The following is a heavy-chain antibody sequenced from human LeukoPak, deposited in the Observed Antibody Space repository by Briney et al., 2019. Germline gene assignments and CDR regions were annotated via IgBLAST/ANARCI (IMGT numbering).Heavy chain of an antibody. CDR1: GFTFSLYG. CDR2: LRNDGSDK. Sequence: PGGSLRLSCAASGFTFSLYGMHWVRQAPGKGLEWVAFLRNDGSDKYYLDSVKGRFTISRDNSRNTLYLQMNSLRAEDTAVYYCANMVTQIYFDYWGQGTLVTVSS. J-gene: IGHJ4*02. CDR3: ANMVTQIYFDY. V-gene: IGHV3-30*02. D-gene: IGHD5-18*01.